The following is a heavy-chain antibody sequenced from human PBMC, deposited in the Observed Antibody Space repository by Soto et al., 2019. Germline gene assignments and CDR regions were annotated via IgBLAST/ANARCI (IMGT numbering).Heavy chain of an antibody. D-gene: IGHD1-26*01. V-gene: IGHV3-23*01. CDR1: GFTFSSYG. Sequence: GGSLRLSCAASGFTFSSYGMHWVRQAPGKGLEWVAGITGRGISTYYADSVKGRFTISRDNSKNTLYLQMNSLRAEDTAVYYCARRGSGSYYDYWGQGTLVTVSS. J-gene: IGHJ4*02. CDR2: ITGRGIST. CDR3: ARRGSGSYYDY.